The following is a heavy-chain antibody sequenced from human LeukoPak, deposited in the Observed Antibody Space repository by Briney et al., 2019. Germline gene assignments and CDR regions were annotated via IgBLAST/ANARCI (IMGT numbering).Heavy chain of an antibody. J-gene: IGHJ4*02. CDR1: GGSISSYY. D-gene: IGHD5-12*01. CDR2: INHSGST. Sequence: PSETLSLTCTVSGGSISSYYWSWIRQPPGKGLEWIGEINHSGSTNYNPSLKSRVTISVDTSKNQFSLKLSSVTAADTAVYYCARGLRLSGYNSHWGQGTLVTVSS. V-gene: IGHV4-34*01. CDR3: ARGLRLSGYNSH.